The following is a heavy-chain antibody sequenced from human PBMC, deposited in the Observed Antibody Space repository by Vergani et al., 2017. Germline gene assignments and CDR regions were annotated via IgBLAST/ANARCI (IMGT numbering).Heavy chain of an antibody. CDR3: AREAGGYDDYYVDY. J-gene: IGHJ4*02. CDR2: ISYDGSNK. Sequence: QVQLVESGGGVVQPGRSLRLSCAASGFTFSSYAMHWVRQAPGKGLEWGAVISYDGSNKYYADSVKGRFTISRDNSKNTLYLQMNSLRAEDTAVYYCAREAGGYDDYYVDYWGQGTLVTVSS. CDR1: GFTFSSYA. D-gene: IGHD5-12*01. V-gene: IGHV3-30*01.